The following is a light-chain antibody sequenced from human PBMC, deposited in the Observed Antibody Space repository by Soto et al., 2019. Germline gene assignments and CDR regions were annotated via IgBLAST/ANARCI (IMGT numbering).Light chain of an antibody. J-gene: IGKJ1*01. Sequence: EIVLTPCPGTLSLSPGERATLSCRASQSVSSSYLAWYQQKPGQAPRLLIYGASSRATGIPDRFSGSGSGTDFTLTISRLEPEDFAVYICQQYRISAPVVTFCQET. CDR3: QQYRISAPVVT. CDR2: GAS. CDR1: QSVSSSY. V-gene: IGKV3-20*01.